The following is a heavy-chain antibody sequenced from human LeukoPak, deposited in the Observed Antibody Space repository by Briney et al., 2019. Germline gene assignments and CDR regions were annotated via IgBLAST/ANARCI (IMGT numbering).Heavy chain of an antibody. V-gene: IGHV3-7*01. Sequence: GGSLRLSCAASGFTFNDVWMAWVRQAPGKGLEWVANINPDGSTKQYVDSVRGRFTISRGNAKNSLYLQMNSLRAEDTGLYHCARDMKGNLDYWGQGTLVTVSS. CDR2: INPDGSTK. D-gene: IGHD3-16*01. CDR1: GFTFNDVW. CDR3: ARDMKGNLDY. J-gene: IGHJ4*02.